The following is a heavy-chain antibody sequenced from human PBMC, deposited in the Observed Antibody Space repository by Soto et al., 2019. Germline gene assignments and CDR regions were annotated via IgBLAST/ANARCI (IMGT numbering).Heavy chain of an antibody. D-gene: IGHD3-16*01. CDR3: ARLGLRVYDFDS. CDR2: IYSNGIA. V-gene: IGHV4-59*03. Sequence: SETLSLTCTVSGASMSNDYWSWIRQPPGKGLECIGYIYSNGIANYSPSLKSRVTISMDSSKNQFSLKLSSVTAAGTAVYHCARLGLRVYDFDSWGQGTLVTVSS. CDR1: GASMSNDY. J-gene: IGHJ4*01.